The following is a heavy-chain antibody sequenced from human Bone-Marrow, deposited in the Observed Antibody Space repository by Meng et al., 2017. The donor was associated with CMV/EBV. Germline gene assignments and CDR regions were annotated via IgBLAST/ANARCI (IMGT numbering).Heavy chain of an antibody. CDR1: GYTFTGYY. Sequence: AVKVSCKASGYTFTGYYTHWVRQAPGQGLEWMGWINPNSGGTNYAQKFQGRVNMTRDTSISTAYMELSRLRSDDTAVYYCARDLRMSVDYWGQGTLVTVSS. V-gene: IGHV1-2*02. CDR3: ARDLRMSVDY. D-gene: IGHD5/OR15-5a*01. J-gene: IGHJ4*02. CDR2: INPNSGGT.